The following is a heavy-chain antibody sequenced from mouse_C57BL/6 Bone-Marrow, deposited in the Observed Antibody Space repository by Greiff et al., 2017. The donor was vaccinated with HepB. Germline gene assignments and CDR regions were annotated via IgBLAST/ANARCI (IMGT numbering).Heavy chain of an antibody. CDR2: ISSGSSTI. V-gene: IGHV5-17*01. D-gene: IGHD2-1*01. CDR1: GFTFSDYG. CDR3: AREGNYEEGAMDY. J-gene: IGHJ4*01. Sequence: EVQLVESGGGLVKPGGSLKLSCAASGFTFSDYGMHWVRQAPEKGLEWVAYISSGSSTIYYADTVKGRFTISRDNAKNTLFLQMTSLRSEDTAMYYCAREGNYEEGAMDYWGQGTSVTVSS.